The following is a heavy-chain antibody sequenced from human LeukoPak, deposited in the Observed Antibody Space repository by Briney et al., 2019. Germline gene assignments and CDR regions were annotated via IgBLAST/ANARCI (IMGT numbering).Heavy chain of an antibody. CDR1: GGSFSGYY. D-gene: IGHD2-15*01. J-gene: IGHJ4*02. CDR2: INHSGST. CDR3: ARGSLYCSCGSCNPRLLSSFDY. Sequence: SETLSLTCAVYGGSFSGYYWSWIRQPPGKGLEWIGEINHSGSTNYNPSLKSRVTISVDTSKNQFSLKLSSVTAADTAVYYCARGSLYCSCGSCNPRLLSSFDYWGQGTLVTFSS. V-gene: IGHV4-34*01.